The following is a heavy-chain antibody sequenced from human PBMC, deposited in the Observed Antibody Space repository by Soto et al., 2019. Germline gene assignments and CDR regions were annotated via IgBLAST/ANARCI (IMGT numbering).Heavy chain of an antibody. CDR3: ATLFCLVHRGYYSIEF. Sequence: ASVKVSCKASGYTFSGYYMNWVRQAPGQGLEWMGWINPKSGGTNSGKKFQGRVTMTRDTSISTAYMELTGLTSDDTAVYYCATLFCLVHRGYYSIEFRGQGALVSLS. V-gene: IGHV1-2*02. CDR2: INPKSGGT. J-gene: IGHJ4*02. D-gene: IGHD3-22*01. CDR1: GYTFSGYY.